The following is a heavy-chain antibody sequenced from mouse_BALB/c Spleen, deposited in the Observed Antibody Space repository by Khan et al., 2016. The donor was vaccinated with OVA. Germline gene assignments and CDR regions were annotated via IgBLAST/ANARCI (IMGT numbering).Heavy chain of an antibody. V-gene: IGHV3-6*02. Sequence: EVQLQESGPGLVKPSQSLSLTCSVTGYSITSGYFWNWIRHFPGNTLEWMGYITYGGNNNYNPSLKNRISITRDTSKNQFYLRLNSLTAEDSATYYCARGGRWFDYWGQGTQVTVSA. CDR3: ARGGRWFDY. CDR1: GYSITSGYF. J-gene: IGHJ3*01. CDR2: ITYGGNN.